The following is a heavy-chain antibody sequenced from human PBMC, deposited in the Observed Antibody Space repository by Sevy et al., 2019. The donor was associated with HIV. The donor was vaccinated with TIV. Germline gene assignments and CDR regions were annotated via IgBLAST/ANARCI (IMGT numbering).Heavy chain of an antibody. CDR2: LSYEGTET. CDR3: ARDGGYSVKWYPLY. J-gene: IGHJ4*01. V-gene: IGHV3-30-3*01. Sequence: GGSLRLSCAASGFAFSTHAMHWVHQAPGKGLEWVAVLSYEGTETFYAASVEGRFTISRDNSKNMLSLQINSLRPEDTAVYYCARDGGYSVKWYPLYWGHGTLVTVSS. D-gene: IGHD1-26*01. CDR1: GFAFSTHA.